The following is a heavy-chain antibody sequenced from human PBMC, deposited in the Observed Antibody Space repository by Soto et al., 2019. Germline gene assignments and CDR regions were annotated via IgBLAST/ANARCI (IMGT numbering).Heavy chain of an antibody. V-gene: IGHV4-59*01. Sequence: SETLSLTCTVSGGSISYYYWGCIRQPPGKGLEWIGSIYYSGNTHYNPSFKSRVTISVDTSMNQFSLNLDSVTAVDSAVYYCVRGGYVHAFDYWGQGALVTVSS. CDR2: IYYSGNT. D-gene: IGHD5-12*01. J-gene: IGHJ4*02. CDR3: VRGGYVHAFDY. CDR1: GGSISYYY.